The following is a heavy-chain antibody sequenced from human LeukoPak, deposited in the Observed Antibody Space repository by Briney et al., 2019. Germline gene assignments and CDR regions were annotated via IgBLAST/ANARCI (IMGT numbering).Heavy chain of an antibody. CDR2: INPDSGGT. CDR3: ANRHCSCPSCYLNY. D-gene: IGHD2-15*01. CDR1: GYTFTGYY. V-gene: IGHV1-2*02. J-gene: IGHJ4*02. Sequence: ASVKVSSKASGYTFTGYYMHWVRQATGQGLEWMGWINPDSGGTNYAQKFQGRVTMTRDKSISTAYLELSRLRSDDTAVYYCANRHCSCPSCYLNYWGQGTPVTVSS.